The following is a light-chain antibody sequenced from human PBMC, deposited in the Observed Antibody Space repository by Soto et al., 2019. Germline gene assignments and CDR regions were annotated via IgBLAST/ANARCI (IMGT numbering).Light chain of an antibody. CDR2: EVS. V-gene: IGLV2-14*01. Sequence: QSVLAQPASVSGSPGQSITVSCTGTTSDVGAYNYVSWYQQYPGKAPKLIIYEVSNRPSGISDRFSGSKSGNTASLTISGLQTEEEADFYCSSYTTASTYVFGTGTKVTVL. CDR3: SSYTTASTYV. CDR1: TSDVGAYNY. J-gene: IGLJ1*01.